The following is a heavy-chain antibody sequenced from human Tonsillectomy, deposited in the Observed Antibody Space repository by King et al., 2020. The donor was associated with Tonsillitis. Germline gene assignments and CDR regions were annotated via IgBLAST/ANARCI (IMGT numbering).Heavy chain of an antibody. Sequence: VQLVESGGGLVQPGGSLRLSCVVSGFTFSSYWMHWVRQAPGKGLVWVSRINSDGSSTTFADSVKGRFTISRDNAKNTLYLQMNGLRADDTAVYYCARHQGSGTYVVDYWGQGTLVTVSS. CDR1: GFTFSSYW. J-gene: IGHJ4*02. CDR3: ARHQGSGTYVVDY. V-gene: IGHV3-74*01. CDR2: INSDGSST. D-gene: IGHD3-10*01.